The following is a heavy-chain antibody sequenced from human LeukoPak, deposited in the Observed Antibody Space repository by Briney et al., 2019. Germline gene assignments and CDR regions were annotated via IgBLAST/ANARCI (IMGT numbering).Heavy chain of an antibody. J-gene: IGHJ3*02. Sequence: GRSLRLSCAASGFTFDDYAIHWVRQAPGKGLEWVSGISWNSGSIGYADSVKGRFTISRDNAKNSLYLQMNSLRAEDTALYYCAKDGVPRGIAVAGAFDIWGQGTMVTVSS. CDR2: ISWNSGSI. D-gene: IGHD6-19*01. V-gene: IGHV3-9*01. CDR3: AKDGVPRGIAVAGAFDI. CDR1: GFTFDDYA.